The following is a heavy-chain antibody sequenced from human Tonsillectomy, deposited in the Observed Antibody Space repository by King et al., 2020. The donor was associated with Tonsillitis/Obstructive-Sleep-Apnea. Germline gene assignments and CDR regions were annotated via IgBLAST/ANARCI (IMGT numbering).Heavy chain of an antibody. CDR3: ARVRRDRLNVDAFAS. J-gene: IGHJ3*02. CDR1: GFTFSSYG. CDR2: IWYDGSNK. V-gene: IGHV3-33*01. Sequence: VQLVESGGGVVQPGRSLRLSCAASGFTFSSYGMHWVRQAPGKGLEWVAVIWYDGSNKDYADSVKGRFTISRDNSKSTLYLQMNTLSAEDTAVYYCARVRRDRLNVDAFASWGPGTMLTVSS. D-gene: IGHD5-24*01.